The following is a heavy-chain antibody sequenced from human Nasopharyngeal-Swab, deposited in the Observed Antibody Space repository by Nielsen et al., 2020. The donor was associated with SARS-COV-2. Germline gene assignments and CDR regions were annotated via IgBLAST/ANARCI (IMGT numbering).Heavy chain of an antibody. Sequence: GESLKIPCAASGFTFDDYAMSWVRPVPGKGLEWVANINWIGGSADYSDAVKGRFTISRDNAKHSLYLQMNSLRAEDTAIYHCARQTIYSFGWFDSWGQGNLVTVSS. CDR3: ARQTIYSFGWFDS. V-gene: IGHV3-20*01. CDR2: INWIGGSA. J-gene: IGHJ5*01. CDR1: GFTFDDYA. D-gene: IGHD3-3*01.